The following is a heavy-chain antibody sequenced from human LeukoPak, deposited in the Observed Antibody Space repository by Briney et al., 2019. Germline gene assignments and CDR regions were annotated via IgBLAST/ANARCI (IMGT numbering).Heavy chain of an antibody. J-gene: IGHJ4*02. CDR2: IKYDGNEE. Sequence: GGSLRLSCAASGFTFSSCWMSWMRQAPGKGLEWVANIKYDGNEEYYVDSVRGRFTISRDNAKNSLYLQLNSLRVEDTAVYYCKSGGAAPGSFDYWGRGTLVTVSP. CDR3: KSGGAAPGSFDY. D-gene: IGHD1-1*01. V-gene: IGHV3-7*01. CDR1: GFTFSSCW.